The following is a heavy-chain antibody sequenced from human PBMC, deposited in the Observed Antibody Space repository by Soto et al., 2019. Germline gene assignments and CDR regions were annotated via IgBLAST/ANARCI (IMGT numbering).Heavy chain of an antibody. CDR1: GFTFTSYW. CDR3: ARDLNYGLFDY. J-gene: IGHJ4*02. D-gene: IGHD4-17*01. CDR2: IKPDGSDK. V-gene: IGHV3-7*01. Sequence: GGSLRLSCAASGFTFTSYWMTWVRQAPGKGLEWVANIKPDGSDKYYVDSVKGRFTISRDNAKNSVFLQMDSLRAEDTAVYYCARDLNYGLFDYWGQGTLVTVSS.